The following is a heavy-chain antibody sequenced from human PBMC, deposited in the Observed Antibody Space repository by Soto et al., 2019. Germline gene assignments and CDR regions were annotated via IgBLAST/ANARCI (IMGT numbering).Heavy chain of an antibody. CDR3: ARDKDRQQLGGNYYYIMDV. D-gene: IGHD3-3*02. CDR2: IMPVFPTP. Sequence: QVQLVQSGAEVKKPGSSVKVSCKTSGGTFRTSAISWVRQAPGQGLEWMGGIMPVFPTPDYAQKFQGRVTITPDESTGTAYMELSSLRSENTSVYYSARDKDRQQLGGNYYYIMDVWGQGTTVTVSS. J-gene: IGHJ6*01. V-gene: IGHV1-69*05. CDR1: GGTFRTSA.